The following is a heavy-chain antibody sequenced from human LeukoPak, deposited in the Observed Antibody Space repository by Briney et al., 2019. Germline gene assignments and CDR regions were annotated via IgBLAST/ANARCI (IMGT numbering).Heavy chain of an antibody. J-gene: IGHJ3*02. CDR2: TYYRSEWYN. CDR3: ARDRRWDLLHAFDI. D-gene: IGHD1-26*01. Sequence: SQTLSLTCAISGDSVSSNSAAWNWVRQSPSRGLEWLGRTYYRSEWYNDYAVPVKSRISINSDTSKNQFSLQLNSVTPEDTAVYYCARDRRWDLLHAFDIWGQGTMVTVSS. V-gene: IGHV6-1*01. CDR1: GDSVSSNSAA.